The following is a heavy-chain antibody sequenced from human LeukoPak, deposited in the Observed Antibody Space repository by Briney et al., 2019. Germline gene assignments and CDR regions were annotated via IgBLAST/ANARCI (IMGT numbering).Heavy chain of an antibody. Sequence: ASVKVSCKASGYTFTSYGISWVRQAPGQGLEWMGWISAYNGNTNYAQKLQGRVTMTTDTSTSTAYMELRSLRSDDTAVYYCAREASFRPIYSGYGTNWFDPWGQGTLVTVSS. CDR3: AREASFRPIYSGYGTNWFDP. CDR1: GYTFTSYG. V-gene: IGHV1-18*01. CDR2: ISAYNGNT. D-gene: IGHD5-12*01. J-gene: IGHJ5*02.